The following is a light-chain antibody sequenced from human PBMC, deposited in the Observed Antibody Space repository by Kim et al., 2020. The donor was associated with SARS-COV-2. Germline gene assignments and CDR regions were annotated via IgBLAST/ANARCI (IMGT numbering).Light chain of an antibody. CDR3: SSFVGRYTWV. CDR1: SIDAGGFDS. J-gene: IGLJ3*02. Sequence: GQSVAISCTGASIDAGGFDSVSWYQHYPDKAPKLVIYDVTERPSGVPDRFSGSKSGNTASLTISGLQAEDEADYYCSSFVGRYTWVFGGGTKLTVL. V-gene: IGLV2-11*01. CDR2: DVT.